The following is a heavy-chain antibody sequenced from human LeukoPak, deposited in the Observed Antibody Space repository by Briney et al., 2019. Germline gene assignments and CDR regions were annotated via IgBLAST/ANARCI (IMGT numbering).Heavy chain of an antibody. D-gene: IGHD2-21*02. CDR3: ARDRTFCGVNCFSRGMDV. CDR2: INHSGST. Sequence: SETLSLTCAVYGGSFSGYYWSWIRQPPGKGLEWIGEINHSGSTNYNPSLKSRVTISVDTSKNQFSLKLSPVTAADTAVYYCARDRTFCGVNCFSRGMDVWGQGTTVIVSS. V-gene: IGHV4-34*01. CDR1: GGSFSGYY. J-gene: IGHJ6*02.